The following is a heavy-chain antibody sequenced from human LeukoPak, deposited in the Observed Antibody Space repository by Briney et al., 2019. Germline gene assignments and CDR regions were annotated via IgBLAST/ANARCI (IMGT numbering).Heavy chain of an antibody. V-gene: IGHV4-59*08. J-gene: IGHJ4*02. CDR2: IYYSGST. CDR3: ARRVSGSLYYFDY. CDR1: GGSIGSYY. D-gene: IGHD3-10*01. Sequence: SEALSLTCTVSGGSIGSYYWSWIRQPPGKGLEWIGYIYYSGSTDYNPSLKSRVTISVDTSKNQFSLKLSSVTAADTAVYYCARRVSGSLYYFDYWGQGTLVTVSS.